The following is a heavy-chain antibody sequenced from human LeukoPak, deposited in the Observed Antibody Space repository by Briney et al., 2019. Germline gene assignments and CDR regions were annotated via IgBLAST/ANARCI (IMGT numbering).Heavy chain of an antibody. J-gene: IGHJ4*02. CDR2: INPNSGGT. V-gene: IGHV1-2*06. CDR1: GYTFTCYY. D-gene: IGHD6-19*01. CDR3: ARIVGPDSSGWVDLFDY. Sequence: GASVKVSCKASGYTFTCYYMHWVRQAPAQGLEWMGRINPNSGGTNYAQKFQGRVTMTRDTSISTAYMELSRLRSDDTAVYYCARIVGPDSSGWVDLFDYWGQGTLVTVSS.